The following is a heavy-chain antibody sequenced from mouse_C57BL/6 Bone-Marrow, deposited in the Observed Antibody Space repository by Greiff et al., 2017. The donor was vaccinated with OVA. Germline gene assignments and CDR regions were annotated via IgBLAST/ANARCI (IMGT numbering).Heavy chain of an antibody. Sequence: VQRVESGPGLVAPSQSLSITCTVSGFSLTSYGVDWVRQSPGKGLEWLGVIWGVGSTNYNSALKSRLSISKNNSKSQVFLKMNSLQTDDTAMYYGARSLFYYGYGFAYWGQGTLVTVSA. D-gene: IGHD2-2*01. J-gene: IGHJ3*01. CDR3: ARSLFYYGYGFAY. CDR1: GFSLTSYG. CDR2: IWGVGST. V-gene: IGHV2-6*01.